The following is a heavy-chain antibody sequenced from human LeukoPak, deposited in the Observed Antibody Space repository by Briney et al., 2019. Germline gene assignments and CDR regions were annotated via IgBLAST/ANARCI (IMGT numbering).Heavy chain of an antibody. J-gene: IGHJ4*02. V-gene: IGHV4-38-2*02. CDR3: ARAAPYYYGSGSLLDY. Sequence: SETLSLTCTVSGYSISSGYYWGWIRQPPGKGLEWIGSIYHSGSTYYNPSLKSRVTISVDTSKNQFSLKLSSVTAADTAVYYCARAAPYYYGSGSLLDYWGQGTLVTVSS. CDR2: IYHSGST. CDR1: GYSISSGYY. D-gene: IGHD3-10*01.